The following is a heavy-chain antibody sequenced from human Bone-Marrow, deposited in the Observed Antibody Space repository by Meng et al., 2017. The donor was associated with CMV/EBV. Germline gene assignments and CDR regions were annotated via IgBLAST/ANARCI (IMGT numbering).Heavy chain of an antibody. D-gene: IGHD1-26*01. J-gene: IGHJ4*02. Sequence: EVQLWESGDGLIQPGGSLRLSCEDSGFTFSNYWMHWVRQVPGEGLVWVSRINEDGGITSYADSVKGRFTISRDNARNTLYLQMNSLRADDSAVYYCARDLSGSRDYWGRGTLVTVSS. CDR3: ARDLSGSRDY. V-gene: IGHV3-74*01. CDR1: GFTFSNYW. CDR2: INEDGGIT.